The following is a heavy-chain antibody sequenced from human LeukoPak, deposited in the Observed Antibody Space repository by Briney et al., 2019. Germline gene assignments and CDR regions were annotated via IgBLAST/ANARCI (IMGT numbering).Heavy chain of an antibody. Sequence: PSGTLSLTCTDSGVSISSYYWSWIRQPPGKGLEWIGYIYYSGSTNYNPSLKSRVTISVDTSKNQFSLKLSSVTAADTAVYYCARAGYSYGGNYYYMDVWGKGTTVTVSS. J-gene: IGHJ6*03. V-gene: IGHV4-59*08. D-gene: IGHD5-18*01. CDR3: ARAGYSYGGNYYYMDV. CDR2: IYYSGST. CDR1: GVSISSYY.